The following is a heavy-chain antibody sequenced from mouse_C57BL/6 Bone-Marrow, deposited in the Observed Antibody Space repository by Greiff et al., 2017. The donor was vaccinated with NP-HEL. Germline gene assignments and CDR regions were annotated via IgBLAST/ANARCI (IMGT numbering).Heavy chain of an antibody. CDR2: INPSSGYT. D-gene: IGHD4-1*02. CDR1: GYTFTSYW. V-gene: IGHV1-7*01. J-gene: IGHJ4*01. Sequence: VQRVESGAELAKPGASVKLSCKASGYTFTSYWMHWVKQRPGQGLEWIGYINPSSGYTKYNQKFKDKATLTADKSSSTDYMQLSSPTYEDSAVYYCAGYRASTGTRAMDYWGQGTSVTVSS. CDR3: AGYRASTGTRAMDY.